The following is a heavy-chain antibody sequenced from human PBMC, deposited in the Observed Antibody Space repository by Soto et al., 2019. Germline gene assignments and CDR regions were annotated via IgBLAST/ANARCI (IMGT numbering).Heavy chain of an antibody. CDR3: ANDDFWSGTYYYYGMDV. D-gene: IGHD3-3*01. J-gene: IGHJ6*02. CDR1: GFTFGSYG. V-gene: IGHV3-30*18. CDR2: ISYDGSNK. Sequence: QVQLVESGGGVVQPGRSLRLSCAASGFTFGSYGMHWVRQAPGKGLEWVAVISYDGSNKYYADSVKGRFTISRDNSKNTLYLQMNSLRAEDTAVYYCANDDFWSGTYYYYGMDVWGQGTTVTVSS.